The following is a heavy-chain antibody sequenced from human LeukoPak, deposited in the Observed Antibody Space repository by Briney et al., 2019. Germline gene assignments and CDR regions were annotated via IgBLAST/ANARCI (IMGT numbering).Heavy chain of an antibody. J-gene: IGHJ4*02. Sequence: GGSLRLSCAASGFTFDDYAMHWVRQAPGKGLEWVSGISWNSAGIGYADSVKGRFTISRDNAKNSLYLQMNSLRGEDTAVYYCARDLWFGELFDYWGQGTLVTVSS. CDR1: GFTFDDYA. V-gene: IGHV3-9*01. CDR3: ARDLWFGELFDY. D-gene: IGHD3-10*01. CDR2: ISWNSAGI.